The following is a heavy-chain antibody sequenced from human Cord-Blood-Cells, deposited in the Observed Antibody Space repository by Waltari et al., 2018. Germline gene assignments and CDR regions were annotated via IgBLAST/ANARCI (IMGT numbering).Heavy chain of an antibody. CDR1: GFTFSNAW. CDR3: TTDRIAAADAFDI. Sequence: EVQLVESGGGLVKPGGSLRLSCAASGFTFSNAWMSWVRQAPGKGLEWVGRIKSKTDGGKKDYAAPVKGRFTISRDDSKNTLYLQMNSLKTEDTAVYYCTTDRIAAADAFDIWGQGTMVTVSS. D-gene: IGHD6-13*01. J-gene: IGHJ3*02. CDR2: IKSKTDGGKK. V-gene: IGHV3-15*01.